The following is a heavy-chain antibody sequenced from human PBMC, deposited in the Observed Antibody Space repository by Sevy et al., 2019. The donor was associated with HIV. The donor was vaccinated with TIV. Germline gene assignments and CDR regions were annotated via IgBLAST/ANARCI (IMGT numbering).Heavy chain of an antibody. CDR1: GFSIGDEI. CDR2: LSHVGGSD. J-gene: IGHJ4*02. D-gene: IGHD2-21*02. Sequence: GGSLRLSCAASGFSIGDEIMNWVRQAPGKGLEWVAILSHVGGSDYYADSVKGLFTISRDTSKNTLYLEMNRLRREDTAVYYCARLSSCGGDCYYLDFWGQGTLVTVSS. V-gene: IGHV3-30-3*01. CDR3: ARLSSCGGDCYYLDF.